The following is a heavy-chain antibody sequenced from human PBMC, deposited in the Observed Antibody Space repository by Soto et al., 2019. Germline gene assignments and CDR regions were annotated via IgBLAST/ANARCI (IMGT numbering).Heavy chain of an antibody. CDR2: VSHDGSNT. CDR1: GFTFSDYA. Sequence: VQLVESGGGVVQPGRSLRLSCAAAGFTFSDYAMHWVRQAPGKGLEWVAVVSHDGSNTHYADSVKGRFTISRDSSKNTVSLEMTRMRAEDKAVYYCAKGGRKWLVTSEFNYWGQGALVTVSS. CDR3: AKGGRKWLVTSEFNY. V-gene: IGHV3-30*18. J-gene: IGHJ4*02. D-gene: IGHD6-19*01.